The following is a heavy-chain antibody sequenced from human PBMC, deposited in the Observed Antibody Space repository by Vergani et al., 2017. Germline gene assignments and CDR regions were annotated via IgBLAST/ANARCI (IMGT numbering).Heavy chain of an antibody. CDR2: IYYSGST. J-gene: IGHJ3*02. V-gene: IGHV4-61*10. CDR3: ARARLDYDFWSGYYTDAFDI. Sequence: QVQLQESGPGLVKPSETLSLTCTVSGGSVSSGSYYWSWIRQPAGKGLEWIGYIYYSGSTNYNPSLKSRVTISVDTSKNQFSLKLSSVTAADTAVYYCARARLDYDFWSGYYTDAFDIWGQGTMVTVSS. CDR1: GGSVSSGSYY. D-gene: IGHD3-3*01.